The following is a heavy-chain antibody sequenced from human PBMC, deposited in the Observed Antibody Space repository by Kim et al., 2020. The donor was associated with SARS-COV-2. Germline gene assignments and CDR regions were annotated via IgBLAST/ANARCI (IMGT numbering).Heavy chain of an antibody. V-gene: IGHV3-23*01. CDR3: DASDY. Sequence: GGSLRLSCAASGFTFSRFAMSWARQAPGKGLEWVSTISHSGARTHYADSVRGRFTISRDNSKSTLFLQMNNLRVEDTAVYYCDASDYWGQGSLVTVSS. CDR2: ISHSGART. J-gene: IGHJ4*02. CDR1: GFTFSRFA.